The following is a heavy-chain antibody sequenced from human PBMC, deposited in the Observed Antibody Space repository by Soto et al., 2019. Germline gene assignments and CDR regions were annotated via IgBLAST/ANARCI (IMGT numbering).Heavy chain of an antibody. J-gene: IGHJ3*02. V-gene: IGHV1-8*01. CDR3: ARDVKWYYDFWSGYFAPHAFDI. Sequence: ASVKVSCKASGYSFTSYDINWVRQATGQGLEWMGWMNPNSGNTGYAQKFQGRVTMTRNTSTSTAYMELRSLRSDDTAVYYCARDVKWYYDFWSGYFAPHAFDIWGQGTMVTVSS. D-gene: IGHD3-3*01. CDR2: MNPNSGNT. CDR1: GYSFTSYD.